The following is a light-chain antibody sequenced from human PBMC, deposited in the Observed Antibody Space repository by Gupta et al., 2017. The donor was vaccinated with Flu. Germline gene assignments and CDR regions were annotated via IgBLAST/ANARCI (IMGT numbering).Light chain of an antibody. CDR2: SNN. CDR1: SSNIGSNS. CDR3: SAWDDSLNAWV. V-gene: IGLV1-44*01. Sequence: QSVLTQPPSAPGTPGQRVTISCSGSSSNIGSNSVSWYQQVPRTAPKLLIFSNNLRPSGVPDRVSGSKSGTSASLAISGLQSEDEADYYCSAWDDSLNAWVFGGGTKLTVL. J-gene: IGLJ3*02.